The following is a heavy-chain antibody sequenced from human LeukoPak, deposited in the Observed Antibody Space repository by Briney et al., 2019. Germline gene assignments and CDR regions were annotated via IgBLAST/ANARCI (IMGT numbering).Heavy chain of an antibody. D-gene: IGHD1-26*01. Sequence: SETLSLTCTVSGGSISSGDYYWSWIRQPPGKGLEWIGYIYYSGSTYYNPSLKSRVTISVDTSKNQFSLKLSSVTAADTAVYYCARVPVVGSYYYYYYMDVWGKGTTVTVSS. V-gene: IGHV4-30-4*01. CDR3: ARVPVVGSYYYYYYMDV. J-gene: IGHJ6*03. CDR2: IYYSGST. CDR1: GGSISSGDYY.